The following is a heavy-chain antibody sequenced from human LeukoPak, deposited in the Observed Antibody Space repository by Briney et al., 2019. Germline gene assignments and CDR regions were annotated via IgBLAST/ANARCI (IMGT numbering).Heavy chain of an antibody. Sequence: GGSLRLSCAASGFTFRNYGMNWVRQALGRGLEWVAVIWYDGSNKYYADSVKGRFTISRDNSKNTLYLQMNSLRAEDTAVYYCAREPRGYSYGLWGRGTLVTVSS. V-gene: IGHV3-33*01. D-gene: IGHD5-18*01. CDR2: IWYDGSNK. CDR1: GFTFRNYG. J-gene: IGHJ4*02. CDR3: AREPRGYSYGL.